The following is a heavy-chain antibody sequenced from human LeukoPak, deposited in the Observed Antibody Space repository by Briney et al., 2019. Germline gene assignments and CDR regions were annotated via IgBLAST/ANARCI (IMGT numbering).Heavy chain of an antibody. D-gene: IGHD3-10*01. CDR2: IYYSGST. J-gene: IGHJ3*02. CDR3: ARGPVKPMVRGATNAFDI. Sequence: SETLSLTCTVSDGSISSSSYYWGWIRQPPGKGLEWIGSIYYSGSTYYNPSLKSRVTISVDTSKNQFSLKLSSVTAADTAVYYCARGPVKPMVRGATNAFDIWGQGTMVTVSS. CDR1: DGSISSSSYY. V-gene: IGHV4-39*07.